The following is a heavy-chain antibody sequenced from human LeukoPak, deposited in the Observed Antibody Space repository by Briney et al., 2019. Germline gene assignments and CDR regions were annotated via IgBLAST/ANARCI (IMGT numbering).Heavy chain of an antibody. J-gene: IGHJ4*02. V-gene: IGHV3-11*01. CDR1: GFTVSSNY. CDR2: ISSSGSTI. CDR3: ARDRIMITFGGVIPYYFDY. Sequence: PGGSLRLSCVASGFTVSSNYMSWVRQAPGKGLEWVSYISSSGSTIYYADSVKGRFTISRDNAKNSLYLQMNSLRAEDTAVYYCARDRIMITFGGVIPYYFDYWGQGTLVTVSS. D-gene: IGHD3-16*02.